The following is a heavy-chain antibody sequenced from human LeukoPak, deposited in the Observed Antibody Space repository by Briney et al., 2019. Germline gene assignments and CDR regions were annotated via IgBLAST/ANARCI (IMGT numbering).Heavy chain of an antibody. Sequence: GGSLILSCAASGFTFSNYYMRWIRQAPGQGLERVSYISSSGSTIYYADSVKGRFTISRDNAKNSLYLQMNSLRAEDTAVYYCARDVDSSGYLDYWGQRTPVTVSS. CDR1: GFTFSNYY. CDR3: ARDVDSSGYLDY. D-gene: IGHD3-22*01. CDR2: ISSSGSTI. J-gene: IGHJ4*02. V-gene: IGHV3-11*01.